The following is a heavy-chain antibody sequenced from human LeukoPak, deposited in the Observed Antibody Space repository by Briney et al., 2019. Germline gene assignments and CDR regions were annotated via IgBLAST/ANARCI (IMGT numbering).Heavy chain of an antibody. J-gene: IGHJ6*02. D-gene: IGHD6-13*01. CDR1: GFTFSSYA. CDR2: ISGSGGST. CDR3: ATPSSSWYNYYYGMDV. V-gene: IGHV3-23*01. Sequence: PGGSLRLSCAASGFTFSSYAMSWVRQAPGKGLEWVSAISGSGGSTYYADSVKGRFTISRDNSKNTLYLQMNSLRAEDTAVYYCATPSSSWYNYYYGMDVWGQGTTVTVSS.